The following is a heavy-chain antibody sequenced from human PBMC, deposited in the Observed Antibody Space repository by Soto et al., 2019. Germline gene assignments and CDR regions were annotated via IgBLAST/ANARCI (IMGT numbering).Heavy chain of an antibody. J-gene: IGHJ4*02. Sequence: GGSLRLSFAASGFNFKSYDMFWVRQAPGKGPEWVLFVSTSGGRTEYADFVRGRFTISRDNAENTLSLQMNSLAVDDTAVYYCVRKGYETGWYYDQWGQGTLVTVSS. CDR1: GFNFKSYD. CDR2: VSTSGGRT. V-gene: IGHV3-23*01. D-gene: IGHD6-19*01. CDR3: VRKGYETGWYYDQ.